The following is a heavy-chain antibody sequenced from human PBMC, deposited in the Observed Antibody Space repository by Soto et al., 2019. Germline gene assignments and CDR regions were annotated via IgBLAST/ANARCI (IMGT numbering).Heavy chain of an antibody. CDR3: VRKDQYHWDYYGMDV. J-gene: IGHJ6*04. CDR2: ISAYNGNT. V-gene: IGHV1-18*01. CDR1: GYTFTSYA. D-gene: IGHD2-2*01. Sequence: GAPAKVSCKACGYTFTSYAIRWARHSPGQGLEWMGWISAYNGNTNYAQKLQGRVTMTTDTSTSTAYMELRSLRSDDTAVYYCVRKDQYHWDYYGMDVWGEGNSVTVAS.